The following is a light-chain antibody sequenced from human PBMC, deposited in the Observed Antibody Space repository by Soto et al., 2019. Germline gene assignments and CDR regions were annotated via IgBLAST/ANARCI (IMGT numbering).Light chain of an antibody. J-gene: IGKJ1*01. CDR1: QSVSSSY. Sequence: EIVLTQSPGTLSLSQGERATLSCRASQSVSSSYLAWYQQKPGQAPRLLIYGASSRATGIPDRFSGSGSGTDFTLTINRLEPEDFAVYYCQQYGSSPRTFGQGTKVDIK. V-gene: IGKV3-20*01. CDR2: GAS. CDR3: QQYGSSPRT.